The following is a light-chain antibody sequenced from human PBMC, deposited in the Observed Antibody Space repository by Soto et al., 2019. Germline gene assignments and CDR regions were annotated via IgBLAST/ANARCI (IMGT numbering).Light chain of an antibody. J-gene: IGKJ2*01. CDR1: QGISVH. Sequence: DIQMTQSPSSLSASVGDTVTITCRASQGISVHLNWYQQKPGKVPKLLIYAASNLLSGVPSRFSGSGSETDFALTISSLQPEDFATYYCQQSYIPPYTFGQGTRLEIK. CDR3: QQSYIPPYT. V-gene: IGKV1-39*01. CDR2: AAS.